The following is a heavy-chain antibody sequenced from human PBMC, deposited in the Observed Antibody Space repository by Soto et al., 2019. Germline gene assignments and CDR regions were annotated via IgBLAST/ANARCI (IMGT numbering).Heavy chain of an antibody. J-gene: IGHJ4*02. CDR3: ARLNSGLYQSFDS. CDR1: GGSIRSGGYF. V-gene: IGHV4-31*03. D-gene: IGHD2-8*01. CDR2: IYSTGST. Sequence: QVQLKASGPGLVKPSQTVSLTCSVSGGSIRSGGYFWTWIRQHPGKGLEYIGHIYSTGSTYYIPSLRRRLTMSLDTSKNQFSLNLTSVTAADTALYFCARLNSGLYQSFDSWGQGALVTVSS.